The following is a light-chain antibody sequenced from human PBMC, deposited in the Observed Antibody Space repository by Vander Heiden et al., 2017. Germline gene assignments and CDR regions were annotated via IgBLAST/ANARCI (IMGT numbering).Light chain of an antibody. Sequence: QSALPQPAPVSGSPGPSLTISCTGTSSDVGSYNFVSWYQQYPGRAPKLMIYEVTKRPSGVSNRFSGSKSGNTASLTISGLQAEDEADYYCCSYAGSTTFVVFGGGTKLTVL. CDR3: CSYAGSTTFVV. J-gene: IGLJ2*01. CDR2: EVT. CDR1: SSDVGSYNF. V-gene: IGLV2-23*02.